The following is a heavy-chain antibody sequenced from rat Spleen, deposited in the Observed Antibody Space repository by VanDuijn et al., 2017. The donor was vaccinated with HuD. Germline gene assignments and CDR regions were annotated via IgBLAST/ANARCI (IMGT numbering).Heavy chain of an antibody. CDR3: ARQGTRWYYFDY. D-gene: IGHD1-1*01. V-gene: IGHV5-7*01. CDR1: GFTFSDYN. CDR2: ISNDDRHT. J-gene: IGHJ2*01. Sequence: EVRLVESGGGLVRPGRSLKLSCAASGFTFSDYNMAWVRQAPKKGLEWVAIISNDDRHTYYRDSVKGRFTISRDNAKSTLYLQMDSLGSEDTATYYCARQGTRWYYFDYWGQGVMVTVSS.